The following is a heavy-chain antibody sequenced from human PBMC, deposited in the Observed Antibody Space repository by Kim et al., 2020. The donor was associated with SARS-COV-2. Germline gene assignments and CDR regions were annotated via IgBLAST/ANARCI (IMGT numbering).Heavy chain of an antibody. V-gene: IGHV4-38-2*01. J-gene: IGHJ3*01. D-gene: IGHD6-25*01. CDR2: IAHSGHI. CDR1: GSSIGIHYY. CDR3: ARHVISGGFNFDV. Sequence: SETLSLTCAVSGSSIGIHYYWAWIRQPPGRGLEWIASIAHSGHIYFNPSLQSRVAMSVDASKKEFFVNLTSVTAADTALYFCARHVISGGFNFDVWGRG.